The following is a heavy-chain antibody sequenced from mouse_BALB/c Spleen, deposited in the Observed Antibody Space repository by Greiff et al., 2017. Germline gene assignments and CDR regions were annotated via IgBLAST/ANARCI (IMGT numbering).Heavy chain of an antibody. CDR3: ARDGKRGFAY. Sequence: EVHLVESGGGLVKPGGSLKLSCAASGFTFSDYYMYWVRQTPEKRLEWVATISDGGSYTYYPDSVKGRFTISRDNAKNNLYLQMSSLKSEDTAMYYCARDGKRGFAYWGQGTLVTVPA. D-gene: IGHD2-1*01. J-gene: IGHJ3*01. CDR1: GFTFSDYY. CDR2: ISDGGSYT. V-gene: IGHV5-4*02.